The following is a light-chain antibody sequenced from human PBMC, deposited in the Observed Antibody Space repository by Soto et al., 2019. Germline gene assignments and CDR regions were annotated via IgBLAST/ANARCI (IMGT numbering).Light chain of an antibody. J-gene: IGKJ4*01. CDR3: MQGLQLSLIT. Sequence: DIVMTQTPLSLSVTLGQPASISCKSSQSLLSTDEKTYLYWYLQRPGQPPQPLIYEVSNRFSGVPDRSSGSGSGSDFTLRISRVEAADVGVYYCMQGLQLSLITFGGGTKVEIK. V-gene: IGKV2D-29*01. CDR2: EVS. CDR1: QSLLSTDEKTY.